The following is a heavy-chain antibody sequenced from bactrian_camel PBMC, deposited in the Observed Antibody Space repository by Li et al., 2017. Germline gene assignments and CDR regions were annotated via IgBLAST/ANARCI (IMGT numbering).Heavy chain of an antibody. D-gene: IGHD6*01. J-gene: IGHJ4*01. CDR2: INTGSGRAYST. Sequence: HVQLVESGGGSVQTGGSLKLSCASSGRVAKNSMGWFRQVPGKEREGVAAINTGSGRAYSTYYADSVKGRFTISQDTGKNTVYLQMNSLAPEDTGMYYCARKTLPGAWSRADLYVDWGQGTQVTVS. CDR1: GRVAKNS. CDR3: ARKTLPGAWSRADLYVD. V-gene: IGHV3S54*01.